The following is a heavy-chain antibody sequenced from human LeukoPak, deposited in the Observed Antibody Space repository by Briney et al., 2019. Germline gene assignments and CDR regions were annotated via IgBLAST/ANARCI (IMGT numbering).Heavy chain of an antibody. CDR3: ASHVVYEFLEWLPFDY. CDR2: INAGNGNT. CDR1: GYTFTSYA. D-gene: IGHD3-3*01. V-gene: IGHV1-3*01. Sequence: ASVKVSCKASGYTFTSYAMHWVRQAPGQRLEWMGWINAGNGNTKYSQKFQGRVTITRDTSASTAYMELSSLRSEDTAVYYCASHVVYEFLEWLPFDYWGQGTLVTVSS. J-gene: IGHJ4*02.